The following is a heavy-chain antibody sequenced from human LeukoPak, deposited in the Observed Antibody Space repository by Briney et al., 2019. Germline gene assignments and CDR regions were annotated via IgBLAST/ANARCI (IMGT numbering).Heavy chain of an antibody. CDR3: ARDEDRSYFDY. CDR1: GFTFSSYA. D-gene: IGHD1-14*01. CDR2: ISSSSSYI. Sequence: GGSLRLSCAASGFTFSSYAMSWVRQAPGKGLEWVSSISSSSSYIYYADSVKGRFTISRDNAKNSLYLQMNSLRAEDTAVYYCARDEDRSYFDYWGQGTLVTVSS. J-gene: IGHJ4*02. V-gene: IGHV3-21*01.